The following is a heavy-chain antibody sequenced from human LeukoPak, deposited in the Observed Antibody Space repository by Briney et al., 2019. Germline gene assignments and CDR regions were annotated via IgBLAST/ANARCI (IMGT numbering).Heavy chain of an antibody. J-gene: IGHJ4*02. CDR3: ARGSGDTAMVTVFNY. CDR2: IIPIFGTA. V-gene: IGHV1-69*13. Sequence: SVKVSCKASGGTFSSYAISWVRQAPGQGLEWMGGIIPIFGTANYAQKFQGRVTITADESTSTAYMELSSLRSEDTAVYYCARGSGDTAMVTVFNYWGQGTLVTVSS. CDR1: GGTFSSYA. D-gene: IGHD5-18*01.